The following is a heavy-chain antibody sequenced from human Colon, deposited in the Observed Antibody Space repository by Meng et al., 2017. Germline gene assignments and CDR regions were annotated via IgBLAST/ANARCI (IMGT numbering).Heavy chain of an antibody. CDR3: GGRARDTEYYDSSGFA. Sequence: GESLKISCQGSGYSFNTYWIGWVRQMPGRGLEWMGIINPGDTSTMYSPSFQGQVTISADKSITTVSLPWSSLKASDTAMYYCGGRARDTEYYDSSGFAWGQGTLVTVSS. J-gene: IGHJ5*02. CDR2: INPGDTST. V-gene: IGHV5-51*01. CDR1: GYSFNTYW. D-gene: IGHD3-22*01.